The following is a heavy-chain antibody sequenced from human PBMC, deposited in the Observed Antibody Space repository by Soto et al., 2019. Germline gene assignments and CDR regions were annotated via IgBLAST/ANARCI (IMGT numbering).Heavy chain of an antibody. CDR3: ARASPIRDYYDSSGYYTPFGP. J-gene: IGHJ5*02. V-gene: IGHV1-2*04. D-gene: IGHD3-22*01. CDR1: GYTFTGYY. CDR2: INPNSGGT. Sequence: ASVKVSCKASGYTFTGYYMHWVRQAPGQGLEWMGWINPNSGGTNYAQKFQGWVTMTRDTSISTAYMELSSLRSEDTAVYYCARASPIRDYYDSSGYYTPFGPWGQGTLVTVSS.